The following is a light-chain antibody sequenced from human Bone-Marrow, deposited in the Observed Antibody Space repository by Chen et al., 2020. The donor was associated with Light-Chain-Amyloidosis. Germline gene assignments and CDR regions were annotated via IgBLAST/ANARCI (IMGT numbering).Light chain of an antibody. CDR1: SSDIGGYNF. J-gene: IGLJ3*02. V-gene: IGLV2-14*01. Sequence: QSALTQPASVSGSPGHSIAISCTGASSDIGGYNFVSWYQQHSGKAPKLILYEVSNRPSGVSSRFSGSKSGDTASLTISGLQPEDEADYYCSSYTTSTTWVFGGGTKLTVL. CDR2: EVS. CDR3: SSYTTSTTWV.